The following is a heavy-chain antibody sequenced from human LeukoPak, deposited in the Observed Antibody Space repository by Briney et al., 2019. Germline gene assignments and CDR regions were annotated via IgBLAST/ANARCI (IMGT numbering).Heavy chain of an antibody. V-gene: IGHV1-18*01. Sequence: ASVKVSCKASGYTFTSYDINWVRQATGQGLEWMGWISAYNGNTNYAQKLQGRVTMTTDTSTSTAYMELRSLRSDDTAVYYCARARYYYDSSGYYFSEDYWGQGTLVTVSS. J-gene: IGHJ4*02. CDR2: ISAYNGNT. CDR1: GYTFTSYD. CDR3: ARARYYYDSSGYYFSEDY. D-gene: IGHD3-22*01.